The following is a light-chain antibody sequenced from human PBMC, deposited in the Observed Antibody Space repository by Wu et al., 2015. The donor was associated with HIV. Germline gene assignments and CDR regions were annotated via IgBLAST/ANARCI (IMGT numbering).Light chain of an antibody. J-gene: IGKJ1*01. Sequence: EIVLTQSPGTLSLSPGERAILSCRASQSVSSRSVAWYQQKPGQAPRLLIYGASSRATGIPDRFSGSGSGTDFTLTISRLEPEDRAVFYCQQYGGSPPTFGQGTKVEIK. CDR1: QSVSSRS. CDR2: GAS. CDR3: QQYGGSPPT. V-gene: IGKV3-20*01.